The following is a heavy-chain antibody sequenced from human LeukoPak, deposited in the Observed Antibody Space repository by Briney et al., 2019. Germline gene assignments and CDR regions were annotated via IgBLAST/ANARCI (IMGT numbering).Heavy chain of an antibody. CDR3: AKDHSYEYYFDY. V-gene: IGHV3-23*01. CDR2: ISGSGGST. D-gene: IGHD5-12*01. J-gene: IGHJ4*02. CDR1: GFTFSSYA. Sequence: GGSLRLSCAASGFTFSSYAMSWVRQAPGKGLEWVSAISGSGGSTYYADSVKGRFTISRDNSKNTLYLQMNSLRAEDTTVYYCAKDHSYEYYFDYWGQGTLVTVSS.